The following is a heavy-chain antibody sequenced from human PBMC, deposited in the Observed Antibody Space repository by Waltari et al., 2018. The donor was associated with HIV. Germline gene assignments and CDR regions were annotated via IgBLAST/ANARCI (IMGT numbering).Heavy chain of an antibody. CDR2: INEGGTT. CDR1: GGSFTGYY. CDR3: ARAREVNLLEWSIGPEASYYYGMDV. Sequence: QVQLQQWGAGLLKPSETLSLTCAVYGGSFTGYYFNWIRQSPGKGLEWIGEINEGGTTGFHPSLKSRLTLSIDPAKRQFSLKLGSVTAADSGLYFCARAREVNLLEWSIGPEASYYYGMDVWGQGTPVTVSS. D-gene: IGHD3-3*01. J-gene: IGHJ6*02. V-gene: IGHV4-34*02.